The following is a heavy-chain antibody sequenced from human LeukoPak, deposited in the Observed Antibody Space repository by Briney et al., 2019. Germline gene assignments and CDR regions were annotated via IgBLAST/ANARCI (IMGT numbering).Heavy chain of an antibody. V-gene: IGHV3-23*01. Sequence: GGSLRLSCAASGFTYSSYAMTWVRQAPGKGLEWASALSGSGGSTFYADSVKGRFTISRDNSKNTLFLQMNSLRAEDTAVYYCARGPRVPAPTYYFDYWGQGTLVTVSS. CDR1: GFTYSSYA. CDR3: ARGPRVPAPTYYFDY. J-gene: IGHJ4*02. D-gene: IGHD2-2*01. CDR2: LSGSGGST.